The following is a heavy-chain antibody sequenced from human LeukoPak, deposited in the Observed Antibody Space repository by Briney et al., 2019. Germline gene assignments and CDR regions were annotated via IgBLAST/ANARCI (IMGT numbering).Heavy chain of an antibody. CDR2: IHGSGFT. CDR3: ARNVGWYTYDT. Sequence: SETLSLTCSASGDSLSSNYWSWIRQPPGKGLEWIGYIHGSGFTHYDPSLRSRVTISEDTSKNQFYLDLTSLTAAGTALYYCARNVGWYTYDTWGQGILVTVSS. CDR1: GDSLSSNY. V-gene: IGHV4-59*12. D-gene: IGHD6-19*01. J-gene: IGHJ5*02.